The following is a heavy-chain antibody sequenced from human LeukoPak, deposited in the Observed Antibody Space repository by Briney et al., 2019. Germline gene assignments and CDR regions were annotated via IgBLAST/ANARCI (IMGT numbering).Heavy chain of an antibody. CDR3: AKDSWSRNGIYDAFDI. D-gene: IGHD2-8*01. Sequence: PGGSLRLSCAASGFSFSTSAMSWVRQAPGKGLEWVSTISSGGSTTFYVDSAKGRFTISRDNSKNTLSLQMNNLRPEDTAVYYCAKDSWSRNGIYDAFDIWGQGTMVTVSS. CDR2: ISSGGSTT. J-gene: IGHJ3*02. V-gene: IGHV3-23*01. CDR1: GFSFSTSA.